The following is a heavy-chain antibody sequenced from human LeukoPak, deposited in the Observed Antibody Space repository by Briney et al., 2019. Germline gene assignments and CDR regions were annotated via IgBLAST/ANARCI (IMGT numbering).Heavy chain of an antibody. CDR2: INPNSGGT. V-gene: IGHV1-2*02. CDR3: ARITGYCSSTSCYGGDFDY. J-gene: IGHJ4*02. Sequence: ASVKVSCKASGYTFTGYYMHWVRQAPGQGLEWMGWINPNSGGTNYAQKFQGRVTMTRDTSISTAYMELSRLRSDDTAVYYCARITGYCSSTSCYGGDFDYWGQGTLVTVSS. CDR1: GYTFTGYY. D-gene: IGHD2-2*01.